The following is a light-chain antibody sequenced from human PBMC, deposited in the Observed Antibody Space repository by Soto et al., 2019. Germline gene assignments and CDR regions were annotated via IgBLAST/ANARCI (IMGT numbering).Light chain of an antibody. Sequence: DIQMTQSPSTLSASIGDRFTITCRASRNIGSWLAWYQQKAGKAPNLLIYKASTLETGVPSRFSGSASGTEFTLTISSLQPDDFATYYCQQHANYPITFGGGTKVEI. V-gene: IGKV1-5*03. CDR3: QQHANYPIT. J-gene: IGKJ4*01. CDR2: KAS. CDR1: RNIGSW.